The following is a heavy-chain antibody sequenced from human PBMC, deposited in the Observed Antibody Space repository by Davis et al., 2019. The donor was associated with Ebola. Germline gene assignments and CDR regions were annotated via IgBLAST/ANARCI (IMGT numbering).Heavy chain of an antibody. V-gene: IGHV4-38-2*02. CDR3: ARDQMDFWSGYYTTGGMDV. D-gene: IGHD3-3*01. J-gene: IGHJ6*02. Sequence: SETLSLTCAVSGYSISSDDYWGWIRQPPGKGLEWIVSIYHSGNTYYNPSLKSRVTISVDTSKNQFSLKLSSVTAADTAVYYCARDQMDFWSGYYTTGGMDVWGQGTTVTVSS. CDR1: GYSISSDDY. CDR2: IYHSGNT.